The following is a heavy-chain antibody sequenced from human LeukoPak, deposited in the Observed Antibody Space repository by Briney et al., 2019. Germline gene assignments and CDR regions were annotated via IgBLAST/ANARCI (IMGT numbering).Heavy chain of an antibody. V-gene: IGHV5-51*01. CDR2: IYPGDSDT. Sequence: NLRESLKISCKGSGYSFTSYWIGWVRQMPGKGLEWMGIIYPGDSDTRYSPSFQGQVTISADKSISTAYLQWSSLKASDTAMYYCARQTGTTRIYYYMDVWGKGTTVTVSS. CDR1: GYSFTSYW. D-gene: IGHD1-1*01. J-gene: IGHJ6*03. CDR3: ARQTGTTRIYYYMDV.